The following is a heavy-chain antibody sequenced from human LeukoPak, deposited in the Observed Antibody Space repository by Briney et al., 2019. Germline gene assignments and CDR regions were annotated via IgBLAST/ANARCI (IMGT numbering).Heavy chain of an antibody. CDR1: GFTFSTAS. CDR3: ARSSGWWSLDY. J-gene: IGHJ4*02. CDR2: FDTGFGT. Sequence: PRGSLRLSCAASGFTFSTASLHWVRQAPGRGLEWVSAFDTGFGTYYPDSLKGRFTISRDNSKNTLFLQMNSLRAEDTAVYYCARSSGWWSLDYWGQGTLVTVSS. D-gene: IGHD6-19*01. V-gene: IGHV3-23*01.